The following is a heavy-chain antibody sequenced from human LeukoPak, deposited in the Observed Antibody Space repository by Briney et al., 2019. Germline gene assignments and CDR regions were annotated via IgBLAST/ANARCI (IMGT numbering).Heavy chain of an antibody. J-gene: IGHJ5*02. CDR1: GFTFSSYS. CDR3: ARDRGSSSWYNWFDP. CDR2: ISSSSSYI. Sequence: GGSLRLSCAASGFTFSSYSMNWVRQAPGKGLEWVSSISSSSSYIYYADSVKGRFTISRDNAKSSLYLQMNSLRAEDTAVYYCARDRGSSSWYNWFDPWGQGTLVTVSS. D-gene: IGHD6-13*01. V-gene: IGHV3-21*01.